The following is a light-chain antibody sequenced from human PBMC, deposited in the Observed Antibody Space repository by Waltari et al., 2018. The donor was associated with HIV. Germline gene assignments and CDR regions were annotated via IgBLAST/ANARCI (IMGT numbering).Light chain of an antibody. Sequence: IQLTQFTSSMSSSVGDSVTISCRASQYISSHLNCYQQKPGKAPRLLIYAASTLQSGVPSRFSGSGSGTDFTLTISSLQPEDFATYHCQQSYDTPAFTFGGGTKVEIK. V-gene: IGKV1-39*01. CDR2: AAS. CDR3: QQSYDTPAFT. J-gene: IGKJ4*01. CDR1: QYISSH.